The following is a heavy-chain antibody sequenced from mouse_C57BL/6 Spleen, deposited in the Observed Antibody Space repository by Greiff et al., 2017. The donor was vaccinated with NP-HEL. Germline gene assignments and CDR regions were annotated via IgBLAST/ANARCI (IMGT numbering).Heavy chain of an antibody. CDR1: GFSLSTSGMG. J-gene: IGHJ2*01. D-gene: IGHD2-3*01. CDR3: ARGGYDGYADY. Sequence: QVTLKESGPGILQSSQTLSLSCSFSGFSLSTSGMGLSWLGQPSGKGLVCLAHIYWDDDKPYNPSLMSRLTISKDTSRNQVFLKITSVDTADTATYCCARGGYDGYADYWGQGTTLTVSS. V-gene: IGHV8-12*01. CDR2: IYWDDDK.